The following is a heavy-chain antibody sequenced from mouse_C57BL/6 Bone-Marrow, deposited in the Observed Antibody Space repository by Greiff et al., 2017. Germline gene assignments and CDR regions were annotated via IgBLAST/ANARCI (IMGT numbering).Heavy chain of an antibody. CDR3: ARSRYSNYPAWFAY. CDR1: GYTFTDHT. D-gene: IGHD2-5*01. CDR2: IYPRDGST. J-gene: IGHJ3*01. V-gene: IGHV1-78*01. Sequence: VQVVESDAELVKPGASVKISCKVSGYTFTDHTIHWMKQRPEQGLEWIGYIYPRDGSTNYNEKFKGKATLTADKSSSTAYMQLNSLTSEDSAVYFCARSRYSNYPAWFAYWGQGTLVTVSA.